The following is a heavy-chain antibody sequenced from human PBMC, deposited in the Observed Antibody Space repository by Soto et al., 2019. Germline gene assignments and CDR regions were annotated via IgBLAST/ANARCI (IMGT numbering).Heavy chain of an antibody. CDR3: ARSGTYYDFWSGYYNWFDP. Sequence: SETLSLTCTVSGGSISSYYWSWIRQPPGKGLEWIGYIYYSGSTNYNPSLKSRVTISVDTSKNQISMKLSSVTAADTAVYYCARSGTYYDFWSGYYNWFDPWGQGTLVTVSS. CDR1: GGSISSYY. J-gene: IGHJ5*02. CDR2: IYYSGST. V-gene: IGHV4-59*08. D-gene: IGHD3-3*01.